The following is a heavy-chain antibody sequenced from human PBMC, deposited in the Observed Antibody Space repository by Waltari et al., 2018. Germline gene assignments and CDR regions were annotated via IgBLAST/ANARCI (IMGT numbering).Heavy chain of an antibody. CDR1: GFTFSTYA. CDR3: AKDRLYYGMDV. V-gene: IGHV3-23*01. CDR2: ISGSGGST. J-gene: IGHJ6*02. Sequence: EVQLLESGGGLVQPGGSLRLSCAASGFTFSTYAMNWVRHAPGRGLEWVSTISGSGGSTYYADSVKGRFTISRDNSKNTQYLQRNSLRAEDSAVYYCAKDRLYYGMDVWGQGTTVTVSS.